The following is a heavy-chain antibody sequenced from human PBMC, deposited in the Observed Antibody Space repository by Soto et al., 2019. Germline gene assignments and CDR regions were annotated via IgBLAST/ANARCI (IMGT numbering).Heavy chain of an antibody. CDR1: GFTFSNYA. D-gene: IGHD6-6*01. Sequence: EVQLLESGGVLVQPGGSLRVSGAACGFTFSNYAMTLVRQAPGKGLEWVSTISGSGDTTYYADSVKGRFTISRDSSKDTLYVEMNTLRTEDTAIYYCAKGGRSSSPTRSYFDFRCQGTLVTVTS. CDR2: ISGSGDTT. J-gene: IGHJ4*02. CDR3: AKGGRSSSPTRSYFDF. V-gene: IGHV3-23*01.